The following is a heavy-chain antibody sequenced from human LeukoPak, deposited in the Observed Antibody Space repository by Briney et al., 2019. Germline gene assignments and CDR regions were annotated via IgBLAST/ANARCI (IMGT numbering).Heavy chain of an antibody. CDR3: ARDRRRGSSPSHNFDY. Sequence: GASVKVSCKASGGTFSSYAISWVRQAPGQGLEWMGGIIPIFGTANYAQKFQGRVTITADESTSTAYMELSSLRSEDTAVYYCARDRRRGSSPSHNFDYWGQGPLVPVPP. J-gene: IGHJ4*02. CDR1: GGTFSSYA. CDR2: IIPIFGTA. V-gene: IGHV1-69*13. D-gene: IGHD6-13*01.